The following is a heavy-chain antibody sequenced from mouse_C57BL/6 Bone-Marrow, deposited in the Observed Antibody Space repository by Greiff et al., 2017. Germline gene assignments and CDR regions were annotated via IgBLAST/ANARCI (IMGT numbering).Heavy chain of an antibody. J-gene: IGHJ2*01. Sequence: QVQLQQSGAELVRPGASVKLSCKASGYTFTDYYINWVKQRPGQGLEWIARIYPGRGNTYYNEKFKGKATLTAEKSSSTAYMQLSSLTSEDSAVYFCARSGYGSSYPYYFDYWGQGTTLTVSS. V-gene: IGHV1-76*01. CDR2: IYPGRGNT. CDR1: GYTFTDYY. D-gene: IGHD1-1*01. CDR3: ARSGYGSSYPYYFDY.